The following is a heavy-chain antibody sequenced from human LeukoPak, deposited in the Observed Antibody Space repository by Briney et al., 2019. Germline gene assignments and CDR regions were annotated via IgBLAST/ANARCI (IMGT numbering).Heavy chain of an antibody. D-gene: IGHD6-19*01. CDR1: GFTFRNYA. V-gene: IGHV3-23*01. CDR3: AKDRVRDNGWDIDY. CDR2: FSAAGT. J-gene: IGHJ4*02. Sequence: PGGSLRLSCVGSGFTFRNYAMNWVRQAPGKGLEWVSGFSAAGTYYADSVKGRFTTSRDDSKNTIYLQRHSLTAEDTGVYYCAKDRVRDNGWDIDYWGQGTLVTVSS.